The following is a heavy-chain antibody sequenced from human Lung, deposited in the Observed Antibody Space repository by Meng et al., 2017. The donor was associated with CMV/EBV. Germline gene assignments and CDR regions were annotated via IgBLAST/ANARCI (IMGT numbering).Heavy chain of an antibody. D-gene: IGHD2-21*01. J-gene: IGHJ4*02. V-gene: IGHV3-48*03. CDR2: ISSGDSPT. CDR3: ARMYSGARPFDS. Sequence: GESXKISCAASGFSFRSYEMHWVRQAPGKGLEWVAYISSGDSPTYYTDSVKGRFAISRDNAKDSLFLQMNSLRVDDTAIYFCARMYSGARPFDSWGQGTLVTFSS. CDR1: GFSFRSYE.